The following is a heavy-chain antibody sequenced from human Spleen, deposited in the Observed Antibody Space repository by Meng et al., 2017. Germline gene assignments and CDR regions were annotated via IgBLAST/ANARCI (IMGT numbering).Heavy chain of an antibody. V-gene: IGHV4-31*03. J-gene: IGHJ5*02. CDR3: ASGRFGWFDP. CDR1: GGSISSCGYY. CDR2: IYYSGST. D-gene: IGHD3-16*01. Sequence: QVQLQESGPGLVKPSQTLSCTCTVSGGSISSCGYYWSWIRQHPGKGLEWIGYIYYSGSTYYNPSLKSRDTISVDTSKNQFSLKLSSVTAADTAVYYCASGRFGWFDPWGQGTLVTVSS.